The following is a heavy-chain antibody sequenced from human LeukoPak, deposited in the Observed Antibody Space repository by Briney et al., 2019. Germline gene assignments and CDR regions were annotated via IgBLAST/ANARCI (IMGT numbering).Heavy chain of an antibody. V-gene: IGHV1-8*03. J-gene: IGHJ4*02. D-gene: IGHD6-19*01. Sequence: GASVKVSCKASGYTFTSYDINWVRQATGQGLEWMGRMNPNSGDTGFTQKFQGRVTITRNTSISTAYMELSSLRSEDTAVYYCALLHRYIPNGYSSGWYEDYFDYWGQGTLVTVSS. CDR2: MNPNSGDT. CDR3: ALLHRYIPNGYSSGWYEDYFDY. CDR1: GYTFTSYD.